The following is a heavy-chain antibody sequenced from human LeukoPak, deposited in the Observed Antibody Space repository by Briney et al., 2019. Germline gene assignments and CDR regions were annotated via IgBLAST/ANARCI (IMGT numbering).Heavy chain of an antibody. V-gene: IGHV4-34*01. CDR3: ARTTYYYDIAED. CDR1: GGSFSGYY. Sequence: SETLSLTCALYGGSFSGYYWSWIRQPPGKGLEWIGEINHSGSTNYNPSLKSRVTISVDTSKNQFSLKLSSVTAADTAVYYCARTTYYYDIAEDWGQGTLVTVSS. D-gene: IGHD3-22*01. CDR2: INHSGST. J-gene: IGHJ4*02.